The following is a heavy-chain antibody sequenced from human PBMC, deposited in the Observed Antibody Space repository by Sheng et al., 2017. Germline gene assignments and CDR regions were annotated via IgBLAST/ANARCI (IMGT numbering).Heavy chain of an antibody. CDR1: GGSFSGYY. J-gene: IGHJ4*02. Sequence: QVQLQQWGAGLLKPSETLSLTCAVYGGSFSGYYWSWIRQPPGKGLEWIGEINHSGSTNYNPSLKSRVTISVDTSKNQFSLKLSSVTAADTAVYYCARDSGRVLLWFRESYYFDYWGQGTPGHRLL. CDR3: ARDSGRVLLWFRESYYFDY. CDR2: INHSGST. V-gene: IGHV4-34*01. D-gene: IGHD3-10*01.